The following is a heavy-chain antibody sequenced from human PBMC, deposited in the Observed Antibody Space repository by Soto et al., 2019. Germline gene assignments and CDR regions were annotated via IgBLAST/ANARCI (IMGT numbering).Heavy chain of an antibody. D-gene: IGHD5-18*01. CDR1: GFSFSDYP. V-gene: IGHV3-48*01. J-gene: IGHJ6*02. Sequence: PGGSLRLSCAASGFSFSDYPMNWVRQAPGKGLEWLSNIRSTSDDTYYAESLQGRFTISRDIARNSFYLQMNSLRAEDTAVYYCAKDGYSDYYYYGMDVWGQGTTVTVSS. CDR2: IRSTSDDT. CDR3: AKDGYSDYYYYGMDV.